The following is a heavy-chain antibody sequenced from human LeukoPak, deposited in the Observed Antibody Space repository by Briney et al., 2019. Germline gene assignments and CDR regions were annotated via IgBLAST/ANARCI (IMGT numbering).Heavy chain of an antibody. CDR2: IYYSGST. CDR3: AKDPLGYSSGWSESYFDY. CDR1: GGSISSYY. Sequence: PSETLSLTCTVSGGSISSYYWSWIRQPPGKGLEWIGYIYYSGSTNYNPSLKSRVTISVDTSKNQFSLKLSSVTAADTAVYYCAKDPLGYSSGWSESYFDYWGQGTLVTVSS. V-gene: IGHV4-59*01. J-gene: IGHJ4*02. D-gene: IGHD6-19*01.